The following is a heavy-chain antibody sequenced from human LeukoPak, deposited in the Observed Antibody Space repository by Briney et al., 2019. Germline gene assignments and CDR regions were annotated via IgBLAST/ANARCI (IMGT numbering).Heavy chain of an antibody. Sequence: SVKVSCKASGGTFSSYAISWVRQAPGQGLEWMGRIISIFGIANYAQKFQGRVTITADKSTSTAYMELSSLRSEDTAVYYCARQDSSGYYYDYWGQGTLVTVSS. CDR1: GGTFSSYA. J-gene: IGHJ4*02. CDR2: IISIFGIA. D-gene: IGHD3-22*01. CDR3: ARQDSSGYYYDY. V-gene: IGHV1-69*04.